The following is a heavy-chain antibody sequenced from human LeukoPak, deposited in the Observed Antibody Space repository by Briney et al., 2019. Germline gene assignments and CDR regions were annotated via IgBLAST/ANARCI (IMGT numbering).Heavy chain of an antibody. CDR1: GFTFSSYA. J-gene: IGHJ4*02. CDR3: AKDYVPNY. CDR2: INQDGSEK. D-gene: IGHD3-16*01. Sequence: GGSLRLSCAASGFTFSSYAMSWVRQAPGKGLEWVANINQDGSEKYYVDSVKGRFTISRDNAKNSLFLQMNSLRAEDTAVYYCAKDYVPNYWGQGTLVTVSS. V-gene: IGHV3-7*01.